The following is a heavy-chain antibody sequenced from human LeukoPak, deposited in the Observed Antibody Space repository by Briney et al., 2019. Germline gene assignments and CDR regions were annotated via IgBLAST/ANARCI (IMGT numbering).Heavy chain of an antibody. Sequence: GGSLRLSCGASGFTFSSSAMHWVRQGPGKGLEWVAYIAHHGNNKYYAYSVKGRFTISRDNSKGSLYLQMNSLRAGDTAVYYCAKDGSWSCTDWGQGTLVRVSS. CDR3: AKDGSWSCTD. CDR1: GFTFSSSA. D-gene: IGHD2-8*02. J-gene: IGHJ4*02. CDR2: IAHHGNNK. V-gene: IGHV3-30*02.